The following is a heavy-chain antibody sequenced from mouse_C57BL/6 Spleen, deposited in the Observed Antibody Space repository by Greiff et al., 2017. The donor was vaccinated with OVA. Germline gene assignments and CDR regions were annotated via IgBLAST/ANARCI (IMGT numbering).Heavy chain of an antibody. CDR1: GFTFTDYY. V-gene: IGHV7-3*01. D-gene: IGHD2-3*01. CDR3: ARYKGWLNWYFDV. CDR2: IRNNANGYTT. Sequence: EVQRVESGGGLVQPGGSLSLSCAASGFTFTDYYMSWVRQPPGKALEWLGFIRNNANGYTTEYSTAVKGRFTISRDNSQSFLYLQKNALRAENSSTYYCARYKGWLNWYFDVWGTGTTVTVSS. J-gene: IGHJ1*03.